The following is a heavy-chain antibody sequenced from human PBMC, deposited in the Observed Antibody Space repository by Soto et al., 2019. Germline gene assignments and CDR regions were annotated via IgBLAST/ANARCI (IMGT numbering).Heavy chain of an antibody. V-gene: IGHV3-30-3*01. J-gene: IGHJ6*02. D-gene: IGHD3-22*01. CDR2: ISYDGSNK. Sequence: PGGSLRLSCAASGFTFSSYAMHWVRQAPGKGLEWVAVISYDGSNKYYADSVKGRFTISRDNSKNTLYLQMNSLRAEDTAVYYCAREPYYYDSSGYPQAYYYYGMDVWGQGTTVTVSS. CDR3: AREPYYYDSSGYPQAYYYYGMDV. CDR1: GFTFSSYA.